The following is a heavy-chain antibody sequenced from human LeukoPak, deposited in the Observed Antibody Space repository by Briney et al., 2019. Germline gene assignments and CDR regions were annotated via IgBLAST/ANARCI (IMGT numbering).Heavy chain of an antibody. CDR3: ATGFVAVAGISDY. CDR2: FDPEDGET. J-gene: IGHJ4*02. CDR1: GYTLTELS. V-gene: IGHV1-24*01. D-gene: IGHD6-19*01. Sequence: ASVKVSFTVSGYTLTELSMHWVRQAPGKGLEWMGGFDPEDGETIYAQKFQGRVTMTEDTSTDTAYMELSSLRSEDTAVYYCATGFVAVAGISDYWGQGTLVTVSS.